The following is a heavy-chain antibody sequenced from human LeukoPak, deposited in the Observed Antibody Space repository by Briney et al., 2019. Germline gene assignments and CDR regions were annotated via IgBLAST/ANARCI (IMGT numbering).Heavy chain of an antibody. V-gene: IGHV3-30*02. CDR3: ASYLVGAKRSFDY. J-gene: IGHJ4*02. Sequence: GGPLRLSCAASGFTFSSYGMHWVRQAPGKGLEWVAFIRYDGSNKYYADSVKGRFTISRDNSKNTLYLQMNRLRAEDTAVYYCASYLVGAKRSFDYWGQGTLVTVSS. D-gene: IGHD1-26*01. CDR2: IRYDGSNK. CDR1: GFTFSSYG.